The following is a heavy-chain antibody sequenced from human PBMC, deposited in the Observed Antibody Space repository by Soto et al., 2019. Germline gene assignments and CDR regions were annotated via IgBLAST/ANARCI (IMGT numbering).Heavy chain of an antibody. V-gene: IGHV3-23*01. J-gene: IGHJ4*02. CDR1: GFTFSNYV. Sequence: EVQLLESGGGLVQPGWSLRLSCAASGFTFSNYVMTWVRQAPGKGLEWVSSIDGSGGTIYYADSGEGRFTISRDNSKNTLYLQMNSLRAEDTAVYYCAKYKLGATSNLDYWGQGTLVTVSS. CDR3: AKYKLGATSNLDY. CDR2: IDGSGGTI. D-gene: IGHD1-26*01.